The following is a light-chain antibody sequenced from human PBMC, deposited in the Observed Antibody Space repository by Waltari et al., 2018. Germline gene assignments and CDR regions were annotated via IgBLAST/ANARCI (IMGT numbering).Light chain of an antibody. J-gene: IGKJ1*01. CDR2: GAS. CDR3: QQHYSRWT. Sequence: DIQMTQSPSTLSASVGARVTITCRASQSIRGSLAWYQQKPGKAPTSMIYGASTLQRGVPSRFSGSGTGTEFTLTINSLQPDDFATYYCQQHYSRWTFGQGTRVEIK. CDR1: QSIRGS. V-gene: IGKV1-5*03.